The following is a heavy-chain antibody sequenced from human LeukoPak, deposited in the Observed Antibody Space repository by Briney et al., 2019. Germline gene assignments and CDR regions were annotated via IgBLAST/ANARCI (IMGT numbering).Heavy chain of an antibody. D-gene: IGHD6-13*01. J-gene: IGHJ5*02. CDR1: GGSISGGSYY. CDR2: IYTSGST. CDR3: ARGSQYSSSFMIDP. V-gene: IGHV4-61*02. Sequence: KTSETLSLTCTVSGGSISGGSYYWSWIRQPAGKGLEWIGRIYTSGSTTYNPSLKSRVTISVDTSKNQFSLRLSSVTAADTAVYYCARGSQYSSSFMIDPWGQGTLVTVSS.